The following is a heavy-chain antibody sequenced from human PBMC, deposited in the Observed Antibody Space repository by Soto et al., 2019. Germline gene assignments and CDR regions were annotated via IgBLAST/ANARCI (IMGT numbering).Heavy chain of an antibody. V-gene: IGHV3-23*01. CDR2: ISGNGIDT. CDR3: AKRRGEGYFDN. CDR1: GITFSSYV. Sequence: EVQLLESGGGLVQPGGSLRVSCTASGITFSSYVMSWVRQAPGGGLEWVLAISGNGIDTYYADSVKGRFTISRDNSKNTLYLQINSLRVEDTAVYYCAKRRGEGYFDNWGQGTLVTVSS. D-gene: IGHD3-16*01. J-gene: IGHJ4*02.